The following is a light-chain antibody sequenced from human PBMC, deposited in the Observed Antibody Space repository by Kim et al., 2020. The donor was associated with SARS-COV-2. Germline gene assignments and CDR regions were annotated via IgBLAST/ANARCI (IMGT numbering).Light chain of an antibody. J-gene: IGKJ5*01. V-gene: IGKV3-11*01. CDR3: QRSSWPIT. CDR1: QSVGDF. Sequence: EIVLTQSPATLSLSPGEGATLSCRASQSVGDFLAWYQQRPGQAPRLLIYDASGRATGIPTRFSGSGSGTDFTLTVSTLESEDFALYYCQRSSWPITFGQGTRLEIK. CDR2: DAS.